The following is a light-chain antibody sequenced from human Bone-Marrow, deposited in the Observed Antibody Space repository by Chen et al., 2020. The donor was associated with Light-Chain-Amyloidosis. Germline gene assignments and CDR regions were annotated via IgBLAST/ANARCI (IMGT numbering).Light chain of an antibody. CDR1: QTMSNW. J-gene: IGKJ1*01. CDR3: QQYSSSSLT. CDR2: KAS. Sequence: DIQMTQSPSTLSASVGDRVTITCRASQTMSNWLAWYQQKPGKAPKLLIYKASTLETGVPSRFSGSGSGTEFTLTICSLQPDDFATYYCQQYSSSSLTFGQGTKVEIK. V-gene: IGKV1-5*03.